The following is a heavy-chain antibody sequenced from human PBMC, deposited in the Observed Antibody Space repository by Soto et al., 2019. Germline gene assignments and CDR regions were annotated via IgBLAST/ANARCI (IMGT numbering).Heavy chain of an antibody. CDR1: GFTFSNYA. CDR2: ISGSGGSP. J-gene: IGHJ3*02. V-gene: IGHV3-23*01. D-gene: IGHD3-10*01. Sequence: PGGSLRLSCAASGFTFSNYAMTWVRQAPGKRLEWVSAISGSGGSPYYADSVKGRFTISRDNYKKTLYLQMNSLRAEDTAVYYCALDYYGSGSYPNDAFDIWGQGTMVTVSS. CDR3: ALDYYGSGSYPNDAFDI.